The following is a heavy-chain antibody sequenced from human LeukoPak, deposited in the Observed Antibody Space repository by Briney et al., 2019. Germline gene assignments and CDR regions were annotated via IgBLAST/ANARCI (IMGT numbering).Heavy chain of an antibody. CDR1: GASVGSAGYY. D-gene: IGHD1-26*01. V-gene: IGHV4-61*08. CDR3: ARTQSQSGSYRYYFGY. CDR2: VYYIANT. J-gene: IGHJ4*02. Sequence: PSETLSLTCTVSGASVGSAGYYWSWIRQPPGGGLEWIGYVYYIANTNYKPSLKGRVTMSVNPSKNQFSLKLNSVTAADTAMYYCARTQSQSGSYRYYFGYWGQGTLVTVSS.